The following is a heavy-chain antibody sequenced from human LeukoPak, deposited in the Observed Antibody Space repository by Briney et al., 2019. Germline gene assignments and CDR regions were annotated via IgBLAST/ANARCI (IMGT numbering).Heavy chain of an antibody. Sequence: PAGSLSLSCAASGFIISSYNRHWHRQAPGKGLEWVAFISSGSGYINYGDPLKGRFTAARATAKNSLYLQVNSLRSEDTAVYYCARGDGYIAWDLDCWGQGALVTVSS. V-gene: IGHV3-21*01. CDR1: GFIISSYN. CDR2: ISSGSGYI. CDR3: ARGDGYIAWDLDC. J-gene: IGHJ4*02. D-gene: IGHD5-24*01.